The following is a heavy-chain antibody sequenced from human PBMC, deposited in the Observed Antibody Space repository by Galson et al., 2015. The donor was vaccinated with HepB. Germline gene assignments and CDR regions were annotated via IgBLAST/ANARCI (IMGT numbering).Heavy chain of an antibody. CDR2: MPYDGSNP. CDR1: GFTFSNYG. Sequence: SLRLSCAASGFTFSNYGMHWVRQAPGKGLEWVAVMPYDGSNPYYAGSVKGRFTVSRDNSKNTLYLQMSSLRAEDTAVYYCALQQLAHLFDPWGQGTLVTVSS. V-gene: IGHV3-30*03. D-gene: IGHD5-18*01. J-gene: IGHJ5*02. CDR3: ALQQLAHLFDP.